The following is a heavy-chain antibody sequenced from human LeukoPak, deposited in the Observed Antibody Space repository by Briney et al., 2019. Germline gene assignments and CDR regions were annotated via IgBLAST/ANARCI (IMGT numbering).Heavy chain of an antibody. CDR1: GYTFTSCD. CDR3: ARGLSERNHVVVGVATRGGNWFDP. V-gene: IGHV1-8*01. CDR2: MNPNSGNT. D-gene: IGHD2-15*01. J-gene: IGHJ5*02. Sequence: ASVEVSCKASGYTFTSCDINWVRLAAGQGLEWMRWMNPNSGNTGYAQKFQGRVTMTRNTSISTAHMELSSLRSEDTAVYYCARGLSERNHVVVGVATRGGNWFDPWGQGTLVTVSS.